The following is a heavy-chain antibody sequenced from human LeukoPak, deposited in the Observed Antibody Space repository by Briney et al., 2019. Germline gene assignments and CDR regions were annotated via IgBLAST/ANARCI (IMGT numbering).Heavy chain of an antibody. Sequence: SETLSLTCTVSGGSISSYYWSWIRQPAGKGLEWIGRIYTSGSTNYNPSLKSRVTISVDTSKNQFSLKLSSVTAADTAVYYCARAPYYYDSSGYSNLWGQGTLVTVSS. J-gene: IGHJ5*02. CDR2: IYTSGST. D-gene: IGHD3-22*01. CDR3: ARAPYYYDSSGYSNL. CDR1: GGSISSYY. V-gene: IGHV4-4*07.